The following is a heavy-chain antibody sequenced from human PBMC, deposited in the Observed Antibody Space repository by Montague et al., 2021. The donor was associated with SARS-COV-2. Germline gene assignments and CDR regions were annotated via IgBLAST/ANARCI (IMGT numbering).Heavy chain of an antibody. J-gene: IGHJ4*02. CDR1: GGSISRGGYY. Sequence: TLSLTCTVSGGSISRGGYYWSWIRQHPGKGLEWIGYIYYSGSTYYNPSLNRRVTISVDTSKNQFSMKLSDVTAADTAVDYCAKDVGWYSSSWFDYWGQGTLVTVSS. D-gene: IGHD6-13*01. CDR2: IYYSGST. V-gene: IGHV4-31*03. CDR3: AKDVGWYSSSWFDY.